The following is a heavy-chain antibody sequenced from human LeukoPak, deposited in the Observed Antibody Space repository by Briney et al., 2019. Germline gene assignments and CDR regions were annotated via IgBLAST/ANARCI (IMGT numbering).Heavy chain of an antibody. CDR2: IRYDGSNK. CDR3: AKDESIYSSSWSNFDY. J-gene: IGHJ4*02. Sequence: GGSLRLSCAASGFTFSSYGMHWVRQAPGKGLEWVAFIRYDGSNKYYADSVKGRFTISRDNSKNTLYLQMNSLRAEDTAVYYCAKDESIYSSSWSNFDYWGQGTLVTVSS. D-gene: IGHD6-13*01. V-gene: IGHV3-30*02. CDR1: GFTFSSYG.